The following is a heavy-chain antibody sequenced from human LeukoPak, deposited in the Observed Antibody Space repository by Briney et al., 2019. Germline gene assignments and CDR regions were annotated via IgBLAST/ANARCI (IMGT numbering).Heavy chain of an antibody. D-gene: IGHD2-15*01. V-gene: IGHV3-21*01. Sequence: PGGSLRLSCAASGFTFSSYSMNWVRQAPGKGLEWVSSISSSSSYIYYADSVKGRFTISRDNAKNSLYLQMNSLRAEDTAVYYCARDDPGRAAGAFDIWGQGTLVTVSS. J-gene: IGHJ3*02. CDR3: ARDDPGRAAGAFDI. CDR2: ISSSSSYI. CDR1: GFTFSSYS.